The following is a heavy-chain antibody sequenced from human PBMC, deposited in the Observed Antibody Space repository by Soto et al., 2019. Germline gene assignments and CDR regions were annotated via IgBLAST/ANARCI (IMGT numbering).Heavy chain of an antibody. D-gene: IGHD2-15*01. CDR3: AKDIGRASVPGRYYYYYYGMDV. CDR1: GFTFDDYA. CDR2: ISWNSGSI. J-gene: IGHJ6*02. V-gene: IGHV3-9*01. Sequence: EVQLVESGGGLVQPGRSLRLSCAASGFTFDDYAMHWVRQAPGKGLEWVSGISWNSGSIGYADSVKGRFTISRDNAKNSPYLQMNSLRAEDTALYYCAKDIGRASVPGRYYYYYYGMDVWGQGTTVTVSS.